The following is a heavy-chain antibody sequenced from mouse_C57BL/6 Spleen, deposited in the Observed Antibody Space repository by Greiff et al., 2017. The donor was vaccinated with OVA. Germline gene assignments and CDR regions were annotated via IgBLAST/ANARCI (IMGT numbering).Heavy chain of an antibody. CDR1: GYTFTSYG. J-gene: IGHJ4*01. Sequence: QVQLQQSGAELARPGASVKLSCKASGYTFTSYGISWVKQRTGQGLEWIGEIYPRSGNTYYNEKFKGKATLTADKSSSTAYMELRSLTSEDSAVYFCASEWDVAMDYWGQGTSVTVSS. D-gene: IGHD4-1*01. CDR2: IYPRSGNT. CDR3: ASEWDVAMDY. V-gene: IGHV1-81*01.